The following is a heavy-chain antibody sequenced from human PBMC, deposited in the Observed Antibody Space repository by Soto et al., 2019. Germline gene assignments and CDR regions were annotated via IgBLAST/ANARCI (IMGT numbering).Heavy chain of an antibody. J-gene: IGHJ6*03. CDR2: IKFDGSTT. CDR3: ARGIRNYYYMDV. D-gene: IGHD5-18*01. V-gene: IGHV3-74*01. Sequence: SGGSMRLSCVASGFTFSTYWMHWVRQAPRKGLVWVSRIKFDGSTTSYADSVKGRFTISRDNAKNTVYLQMNSLGGEDTGVYYCARGIRNYYYMDVWGKGTTVTVSS. CDR1: GFTFSTYW.